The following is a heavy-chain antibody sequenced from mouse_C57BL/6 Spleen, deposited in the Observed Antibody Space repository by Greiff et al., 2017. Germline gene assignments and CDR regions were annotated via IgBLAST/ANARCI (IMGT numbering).Heavy chain of an antibody. J-gene: IGHJ3*01. CDR3: SRSLSYYGSSFAY. D-gene: IGHD1-1*01. CDR2: IRNKANGYTT. Sequence: EVKVVESGGGLVQPGGSLSLSCAASGFTFTDYYMSWVRQPPGKALEWLGFIRNKANGYTTEYSASVKGLFTISRDNSQSILYLQMNALRAEDSATYYCSRSLSYYGSSFAYWGQGTLVTVSA. V-gene: IGHV7-3*01. CDR1: GFTFTDYY.